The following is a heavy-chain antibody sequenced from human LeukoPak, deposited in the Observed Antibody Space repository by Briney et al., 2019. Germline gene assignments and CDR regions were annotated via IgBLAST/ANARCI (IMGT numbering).Heavy chain of an antibody. CDR1: GFSISSYA. CDR3: AKDLDAKKGYYYYMDV. Sequence: GGSLRLSCAVSGFSISSYAMSWVRQAPGKGLEWVSAVSATGSNTYYGDSVKGRFTISRDNSKNTLYLQMNSLRAEDTAVYYCAKDLDAKKGYYYYMDVWGKGTTVTVSS. CDR2: VSATGSNT. D-gene: IGHD2-8*01. J-gene: IGHJ6*03. V-gene: IGHV3-23*01.